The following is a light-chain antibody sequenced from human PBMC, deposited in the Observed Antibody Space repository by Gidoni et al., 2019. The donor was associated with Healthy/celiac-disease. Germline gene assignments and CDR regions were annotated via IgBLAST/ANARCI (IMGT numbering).Light chain of an antibody. J-gene: IGKJ1*01. Sequence: IVLTQSPGTLSLSPGERATLSCRASQRVSSSYLAWYQQKPGQAPRLLIYGASSRATGIPERCSGRGCGKDFTLTISRLEPEDLAVYYWQQYGSAPQTFXXXTKVEIK. V-gene: IGKV3-20*01. CDR2: GAS. CDR3: QQYGSAPQT. CDR1: QRVSSSY.